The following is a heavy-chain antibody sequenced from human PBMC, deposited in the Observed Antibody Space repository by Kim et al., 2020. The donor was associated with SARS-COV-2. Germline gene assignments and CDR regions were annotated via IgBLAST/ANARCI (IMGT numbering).Heavy chain of an antibody. J-gene: IGHJ4*02. V-gene: IGHV3-74*01. Sequence: GGSLRLSCAASGFTFTTYWMHWVRQAPGKGLMWVSHINPDGSTKNYADSVKGRFTISRDNAKNTLYLQLNSLTVEDTAVYYCARGGAATPMAHEYWGQGTLVPVSA. CDR1: GFTFTTYW. CDR2: INPDGSTK. D-gene: IGHD5-18*01. CDR3: ARGGAATPMAHEY.